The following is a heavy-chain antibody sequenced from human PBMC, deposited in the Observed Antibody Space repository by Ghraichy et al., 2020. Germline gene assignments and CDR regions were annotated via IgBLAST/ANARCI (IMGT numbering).Heavy chain of an antibody. V-gene: IGHV3-48*04. CDR2: ITISSSTI. Sequence: GGSLRLSCAASGFTFSNYNMNWVRRAPGKGLEWVSYITISSSTIYYADSVKGRFTISRDNAKKSLYLQMNSLRAEDTAVYYCARENNGVLTGYNTRVFDYWGQGTLVTVSS. J-gene: IGHJ4*02. CDR3: ARENNGVLTGYNTRVFDY. D-gene: IGHD3-9*01. CDR1: GFTFSNYN.